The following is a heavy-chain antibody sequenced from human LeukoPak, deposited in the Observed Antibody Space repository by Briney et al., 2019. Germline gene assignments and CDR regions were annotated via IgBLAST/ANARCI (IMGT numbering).Heavy chain of an antibody. CDR2: IKSKTDDGTT. D-gene: IGHD3-10*01. J-gene: IGHJ6*03. CDR1: GFTFSNAW. Sequence: GGSLRLSCAASGFTFSNAWMSWVRQAPGKGLEWVGRIKSKTDDGTTDYAAPVKGRFTISRDDSKNTLYLQMHSLKTEDTAVYYCTTDRGDYGSGSYEIYYYYMDVWGKGTTVTVSS. V-gene: IGHV3-15*01. CDR3: TTDRGDYGSGSYEIYYYYMDV.